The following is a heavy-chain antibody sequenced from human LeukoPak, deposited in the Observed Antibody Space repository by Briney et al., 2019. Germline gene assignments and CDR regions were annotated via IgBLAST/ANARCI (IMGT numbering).Heavy chain of an antibody. J-gene: IGHJ3*02. Sequence: QPGGSLRLSCAASGFTFSSYAMSWVRQAPGKGLEWVSAISGSGGSTYYADSVKGRFTISRDNSKNTLYLQMNSLRAEDTAVYYCAKGARITMVRGVIDAFDIWGQGTMVTVSS. CDR3: AKGARITMVRGVIDAFDI. CDR1: GFTFSSYA. D-gene: IGHD3-10*01. V-gene: IGHV3-23*01. CDR2: ISGSGGST.